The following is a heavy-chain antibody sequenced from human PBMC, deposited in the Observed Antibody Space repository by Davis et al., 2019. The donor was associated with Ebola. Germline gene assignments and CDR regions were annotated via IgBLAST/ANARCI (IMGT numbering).Heavy chain of an antibody. CDR3: ARDPQRWLQFEAFDI. J-gene: IGHJ3*02. CDR2: IIPIFGTA. V-gene: IGHV1-69*06. CDR1: GGTFSSYA. Sequence: AASVKVSCKASGGTFSSYAISWVRQAPGQGLEWMGGIIPIFGTANYAQKFQGRVTITADKSTSTAYMELNSLRSEDTAVYYCARDPQRWLQFEAFDIWGQGTMVTVSS. D-gene: IGHD5-24*01.